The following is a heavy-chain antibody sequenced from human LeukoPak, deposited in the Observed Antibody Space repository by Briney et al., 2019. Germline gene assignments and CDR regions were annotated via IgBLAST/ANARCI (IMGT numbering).Heavy chain of an antibody. D-gene: IGHD2-15*01. CDR2: ISYDKSHK. CDR1: GFNFNLYG. Sequence: GGSLRLSCEASGFNFNLYGMHWVRQSPGRGLQWVAVISYDKSHKEYLDSVKGRFTISRDDSESTLFLEMNSLRPEDTGVYYCAKDSASGPFYYFGMDVWGQGTTVTVS. CDR3: AKDSASGPFYYFGMDV. J-gene: IGHJ6*02. V-gene: IGHV3-30*18.